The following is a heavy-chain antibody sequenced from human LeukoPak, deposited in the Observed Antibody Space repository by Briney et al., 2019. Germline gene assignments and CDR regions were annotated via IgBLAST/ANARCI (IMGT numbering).Heavy chain of an antibody. CDR3: ARGRSESYSDDY. V-gene: IGHV4-31*03. J-gene: IGHJ4*02. D-gene: IGHD1-26*01. CDR2: IYYSGST. Sequence: SETLSLTCTVSGGSISNGDHYWSWIRQHPGKGLEWIGHIYYSGSTYYNPSLKSRVTISVDTSKNQFSLKVRSVTAADTAVYYCARGRSESYSDDYWGQGTLVTVSS. CDR1: GGSISNGDHY.